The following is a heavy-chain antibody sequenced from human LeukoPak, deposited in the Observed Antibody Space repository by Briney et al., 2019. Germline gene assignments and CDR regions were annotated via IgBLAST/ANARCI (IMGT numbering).Heavy chain of an antibody. CDR1: GFTFSSYE. D-gene: IGHD2-2*01. CDR2: ISSSSSTI. J-gene: IGHJ6*04. CDR3: ARDCVVVVPAAMLGRDYYYYYGMDV. V-gene: IGHV3-48*03. Sequence: PGGSLRLSCAASGFTFSSYEMNWVRQAPGKGLEWVSYISSSSSTIYYADSVKGRFTISRDNAKNSLYLQMNSLRAEDTAVYYCARDCVVVVPAAMLGRDYYYYYGMDVWGKGTTVSVSS.